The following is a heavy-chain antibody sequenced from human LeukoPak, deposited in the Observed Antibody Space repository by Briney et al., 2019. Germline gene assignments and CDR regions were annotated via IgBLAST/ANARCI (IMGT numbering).Heavy chain of an antibody. CDR3: ARVGGMRAGDRFRYYYMDV. CDR1: GFTVSSNY. J-gene: IGHJ6*03. V-gene: IGHV3-66*02. D-gene: IGHD7-27*01. Sequence: PGGSLRLSCAASGFTVSSNYMSWVRQAPGKGLEWVSVIYSAGSTYYADSVRGRFTISRDNSKNTLYLQMNSLRAEDTAVYYCARVGGMRAGDRFRYYYMDVWGKGTTVTVSS. CDR2: IYSAGST.